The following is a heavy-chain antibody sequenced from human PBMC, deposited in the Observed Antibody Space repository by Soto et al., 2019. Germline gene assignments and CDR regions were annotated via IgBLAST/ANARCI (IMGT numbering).Heavy chain of an antibody. CDR1: GCPVNRFG. D-gene: IGHD3-22*01. CDR2: VSAYNGDT. J-gene: IGHJ4*02. V-gene: IGHV1-18*01. CDR3: AKRAMIVGQYYFNV. Sequence: SVKVSCKASGCPVNRFGISWARQAPVQGLEWLGWVSAYNGDTYHAQKFKGKLTLTTDTSTSTAYMELGSLRSDDTAVYYCAKRAMIVGQYYFNVWREGTLETVSS.